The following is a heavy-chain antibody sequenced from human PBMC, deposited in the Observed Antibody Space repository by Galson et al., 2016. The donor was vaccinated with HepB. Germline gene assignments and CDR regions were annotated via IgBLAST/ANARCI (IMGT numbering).Heavy chain of an antibody. Sequence: LRLSCAASGFIFSTYAMSWVRQAPGKGLELVSGITGGGGNTHYADSVKGRFTISRENSKSTLHLQMNSLRAEDTAIYYCAKALAPYCSGGSCFRGFDSWGRGTLVTVSS. CDR1: GFIFSTYA. CDR2: ITGGGGNT. CDR3: AKALAPYCSGGSCFRGFDS. D-gene: IGHD2-8*02. J-gene: IGHJ4*02. V-gene: IGHV3-23*01.